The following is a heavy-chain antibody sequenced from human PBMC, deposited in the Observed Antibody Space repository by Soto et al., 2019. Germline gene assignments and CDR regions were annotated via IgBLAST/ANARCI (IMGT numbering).Heavy chain of an antibody. V-gene: IGHV1-69*01. CDR2: IIPIFGTG. CDR1: GGTFSSYA. D-gene: IGHD6-13*01. CDR3: PRGSVAPPQQQLDTFYYYGMDV. J-gene: IGHJ6*02. Sequence: QVQLVQSGAEVKKPGSSVKVSCKASGGTFSSYAISWVRQAPGQGLEWMGGIIPIFGTGNYAQTFQGRVTITADESTSTAYMELSSLRSEDTAVYYCPRGSVAPPQQQLDTFYYYGMDVWGQGTTVTVSS.